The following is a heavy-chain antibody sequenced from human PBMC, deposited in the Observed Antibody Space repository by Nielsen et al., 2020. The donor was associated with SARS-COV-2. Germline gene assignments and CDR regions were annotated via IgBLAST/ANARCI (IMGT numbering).Heavy chain of an antibody. V-gene: IGHV3-11*05. CDR2: ISSSSSYT. CDR1: GFTFSDYY. CDR3: ARGSGMGV. D-gene: IGHD3-10*01. J-gene: IGHJ6*02. Sequence: GESLKISCAASGFTFSDYYMSWIRQAPGKGLEWVSYISSSSSYTNYADSVKGRFTISRDNAKNSLYLQMNSLRADDTARYYCARGSGMGVWGQGTAVIVSS.